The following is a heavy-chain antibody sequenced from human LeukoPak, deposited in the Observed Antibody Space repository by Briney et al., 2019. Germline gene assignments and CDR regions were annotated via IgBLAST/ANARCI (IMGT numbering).Heavy chain of an antibody. CDR3: ARGGVYSDYVDY. Sequence: AGSLRLSCAASGFTFSSYAIHWVRQAPGKGLEYVSAISSNGGSTYYANSVKGRFTISRDNSKNTAYLQMGSLRAEDMAVYYCARGGVYSDYVDYWGQGTLVTVSS. CDR2: ISSNGGST. J-gene: IGHJ4*02. V-gene: IGHV3-64*01. D-gene: IGHD4-11*01. CDR1: GFTFSSYA.